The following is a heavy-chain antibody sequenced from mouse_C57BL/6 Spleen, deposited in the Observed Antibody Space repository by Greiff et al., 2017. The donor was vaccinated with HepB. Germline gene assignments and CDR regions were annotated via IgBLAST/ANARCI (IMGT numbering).Heavy chain of an antibody. CDR3: ARLDYYGSSYDAY. D-gene: IGHD1-1*01. CDR1: GYTFTSYD. CDR2: IYPRDGST. Sequence: QVHVKQSGPELVKPGASVKLSCKASGYTFTSYDINWVKQRPGQGLEWIGWIYPRDGSTKYNEKFKGKATLTVDTSSSTAYMELHSLTSEDSAVYFCARLDYYGSSYDAYWGQGTLVTVSA. J-gene: IGHJ3*01. V-gene: IGHV1-85*01.